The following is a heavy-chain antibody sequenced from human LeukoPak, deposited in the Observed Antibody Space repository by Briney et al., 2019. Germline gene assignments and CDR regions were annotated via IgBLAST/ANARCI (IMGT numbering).Heavy chain of an antibody. Sequence: PGRSLRLSCAASGFTFSNYAMHWVRQAPGKGLEWVAVISYDGSNKYYADSVKGRFTISRDKSKNTLYLQMNSLRAEDTAVYYCARGGYTNYFDSSGYYYEYGDYWGQGTLVTVSS. J-gene: IGHJ4*02. CDR2: ISYDGSNK. CDR1: GFTFSNYA. D-gene: IGHD3-22*01. CDR3: ARGGYTNYFDSSGYYYEYGDY. V-gene: IGHV3-30-3*01.